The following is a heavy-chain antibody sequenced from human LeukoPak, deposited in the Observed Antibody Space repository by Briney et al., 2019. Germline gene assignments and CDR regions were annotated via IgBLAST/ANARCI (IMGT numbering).Heavy chain of an antibody. CDR2: ISGSGGST. CDR1: GFTFSSYG. V-gene: IGHV3-23*01. Sequence: GGSLRLSCAASGFTFSSYGMSWVRQAPGKGLEWVSAISGSGGSTYHADSVKGRFTISRDNSKNTLYLQMNSLRAEDTAVYYCAKDWYGDRGHYFDYWGQGTLVTVSS. CDR3: AKDWYGDRGHYFDY. D-gene: IGHD4-17*01. J-gene: IGHJ4*02.